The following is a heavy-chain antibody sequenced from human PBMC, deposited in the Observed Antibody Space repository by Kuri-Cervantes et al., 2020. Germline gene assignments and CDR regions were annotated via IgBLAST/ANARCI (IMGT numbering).Heavy chain of an antibody. CDR2: IYYSGNT. CDR1: GGSISSYY. V-gene: IGHV4-59*12. Sequence: GSLRLSCTVSGGSISSYYWSWIRQPPGKGLEWIGYIYYSGNTSYNPSLKSRVTISVDTSKNQFSLKLSSVTAADTAVYYCARGGRDYVWGSYRQYWYFDLWGRGTLVTVSS. J-gene: IGHJ2*01. D-gene: IGHD3-16*02. CDR3: ARGGRDYVWGSYRQYWYFDL.